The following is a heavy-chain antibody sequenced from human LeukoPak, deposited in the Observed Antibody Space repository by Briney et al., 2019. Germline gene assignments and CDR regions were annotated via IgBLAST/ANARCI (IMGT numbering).Heavy chain of an antibody. CDR2: ISAYNGNT. V-gene: IGHV1-18*01. Sequence: ASVKVSCKASGGTLSTYGISWVRQAPGQGLEWMGWISAYNGNTNYAQKLQGRVTMTTDTSTSTAYMELRSLRSDDTAVYYCARRGRFKYCSSTSCSKGAFDIWGQGTMVTVSS. D-gene: IGHD2-2*01. J-gene: IGHJ3*02. CDR1: GGTLSTYG. CDR3: ARRGRFKYCSSTSCSKGAFDI.